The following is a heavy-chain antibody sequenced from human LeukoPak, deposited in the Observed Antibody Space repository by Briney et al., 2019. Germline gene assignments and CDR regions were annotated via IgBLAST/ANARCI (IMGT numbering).Heavy chain of an antibody. CDR3: ARGYDFWSGYSGFDY. Sequence: QAGGSLRLSCAASGFTFSSYAMNWVRQAPGKGLEWVSYISSSGSTIYYADSVKGRFTISRDNAKNSLYLQMNSLRAEDTAVYYCARGYDFWSGYSGFDYWGQGTLVTVSS. D-gene: IGHD3-3*01. CDR1: GFTFSSYA. J-gene: IGHJ4*02. CDR2: ISSSGSTI. V-gene: IGHV3-48*03.